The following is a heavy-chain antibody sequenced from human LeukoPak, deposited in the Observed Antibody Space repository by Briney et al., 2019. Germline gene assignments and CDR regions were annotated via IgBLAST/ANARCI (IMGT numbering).Heavy chain of an antibody. CDR1: GGSISSYY. CDR3: ARDGTYCSGGSCYFRWFDP. CDR2: IYTSGST. J-gene: IGHJ5*02. Sequence: SETLSLTCTVSGGSISSYYWSWIRQPAGKGLEWIGRIYTSGSTKYSPSLKSRVTMSVDTSKNQFSLKLSSVTAADTAVYYCARDGTYCSGGSCYFRWFDPWGQGTLVTVSS. V-gene: IGHV4-4*07. D-gene: IGHD2-15*01.